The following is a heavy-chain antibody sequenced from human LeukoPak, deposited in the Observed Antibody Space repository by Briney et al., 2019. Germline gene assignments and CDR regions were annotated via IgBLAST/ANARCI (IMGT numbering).Heavy chain of an antibody. J-gene: IGHJ4*02. V-gene: IGHV4-59*11. CDR3: ARLPMIRGVTEYYFDY. Sequence: SETLSLTCNVSGESISSHYWSWTRQSPGKGLEWIGYVTNSGTTKFNPSLKSRVTISRDTSKNQISLRLSSVTAADTAVYYCARLPMIRGVTEYYFDYWGQGSLVTVSS. D-gene: IGHD3-10*01. CDR2: VTNSGTT. CDR1: GESISSHY.